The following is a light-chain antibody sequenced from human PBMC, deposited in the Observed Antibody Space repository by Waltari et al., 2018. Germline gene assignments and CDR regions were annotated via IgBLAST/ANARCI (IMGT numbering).Light chain of an antibody. CDR1: QSLLYSNGNNY. CDR3: MQPLQTPFT. J-gene: IGKJ3*01. V-gene: IGKV2-28*01. CDR2: LGS. Sequence: DIVMTQSPLSLAVTPGEPSSIPCSSSQSLLYSNGNNYLDWYLQKPGQAPQLLIYLGSNRASGVPDRFSGRGSGTDFTLKISRVEAEDVGVYYCMQPLQTPFTFGPGTKVDIK.